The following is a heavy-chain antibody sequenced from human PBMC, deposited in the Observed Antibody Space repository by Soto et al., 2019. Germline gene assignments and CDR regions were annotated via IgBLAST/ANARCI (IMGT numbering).Heavy chain of an antibody. CDR2: IYYSGST. D-gene: IGHD1-7*01. CDR1: GGSISSYY. CDR3: ARQIPYRNYPSYYYYYMDV. Sequence: QVQLQESGPGLVKPSETLSLTCTVSGGSISSYYWSWIRQPPGKGLEWIGYIYYSGSTNYNPSLKIRVPISEDTPKHLSSLKLSSVNAADTAVYYCARQIPYRNYPSYYYYYMDVRGKGTTVTVSS. J-gene: IGHJ6*03. V-gene: IGHV4-59*08.